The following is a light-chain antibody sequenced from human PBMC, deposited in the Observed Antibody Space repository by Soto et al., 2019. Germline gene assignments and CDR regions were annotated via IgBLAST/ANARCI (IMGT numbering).Light chain of an antibody. CDR3: QHAHSFPLT. CDR1: QNIEW. Sequence: DIQMTQSPSSVSASVGDRVTITCRSRQNIEWLAWYQQTPGKAPKLLIYGASRLQSGAPSRFSGYGAGTDFTLAIRSLQSEDFATYFCQHAHSFPLTCGGGTKVEIK. CDR2: GAS. V-gene: IGKV1-12*01. J-gene: IGKJ4*02.